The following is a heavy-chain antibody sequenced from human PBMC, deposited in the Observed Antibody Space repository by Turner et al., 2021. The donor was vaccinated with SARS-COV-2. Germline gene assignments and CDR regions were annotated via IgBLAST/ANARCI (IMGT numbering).Heavy chain of an antibody. V-gene: IGHV1-8*01. CDR1: GYTFTSYD. J-gene: IGHJ5*02. Sequence: QVQLVQSGAEVKKPGASVKVSCKASGYTFTSYDINWVRQATGQGLECMGWVNPNSGNTGYAQKFHGRVTMTRNTSISTAYMERSSLRSEDTAVYYCARAAQLTVWFDPWGQGTLVTVSS. CDR2: VNPNSGNT. CDR3: ARAAQLTVWFDP. D-gene: IGHD3-9*01.